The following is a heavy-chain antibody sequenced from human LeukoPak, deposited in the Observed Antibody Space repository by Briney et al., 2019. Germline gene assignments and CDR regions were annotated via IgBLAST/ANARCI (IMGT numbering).Heavy chain of an antibody. J-gene: IGHJ4*02. CDR2: IIPIFGTA. CDR3: ARHPGKTRPGIAVSAVRGYYFDY. V-gene: IGHV1-69*01. D-gene: IGHD6-19*01. Sequence: SVKVSCKASGGTFSSYAISWVRQAPGQGLEWMGGIIPIFGTANYAQKFQGRVTITADESTSTANMELSSLRSEDTAVYYCARHPGKTRPGIAVSAVRGYYFDYWGQGTLVTVSS. CDR1: GGTFSSYA.